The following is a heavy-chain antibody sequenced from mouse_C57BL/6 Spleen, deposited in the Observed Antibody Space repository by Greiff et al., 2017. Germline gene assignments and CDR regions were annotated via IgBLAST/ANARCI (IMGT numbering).Heavy chain of an antibody. CDR2: IYPGSGST. J-gene: IGHJ4*01. CDR3: AIVYYDYDTYAMDY. D-gene: IGHD2-4*01. Sequence: QVQLQQPGAELVKPGASVKMSCKASGYTFTSYWITWVKQRPGQGLEWIGDIYPGSGSTNYNEKFKSKATLTVDTSSSTAYMQLSSLTSEDSAVYYCAIVYYDYDTYAMDYWGQGTSVTVSS. V-gene: IGHV1-55*01. CDR1: GYTFTSYW.